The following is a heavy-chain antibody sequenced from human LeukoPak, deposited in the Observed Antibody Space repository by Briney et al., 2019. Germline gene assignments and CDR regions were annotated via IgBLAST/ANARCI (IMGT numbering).Heavy chain of an antibody. CDR3: AREETSTVWD. Sequence: PSETLSLTCTVSGGSISNVNHHWGWIRQPPGKGLEWIGGIYYSGSTFYKPSLKSRVTISMDTSKNQFSLKLSSVTAADTAVYYCAREETSTVWDWGQGTLVTVSS. J-gene: IGHJ4*02. CDR2: IYYSGST. CDR1: GGSISNVNHH. V-gene: IGHV4-39*07. D-gene: IGHD3-16*01.